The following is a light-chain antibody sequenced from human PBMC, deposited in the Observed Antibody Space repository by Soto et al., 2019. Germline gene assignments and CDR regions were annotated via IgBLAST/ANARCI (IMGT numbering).Light chain of an antibody. CDR1: SSDVGSYNL. J-gene: IGLJ1*01. CDR3: NSYTSNNTYV. Sequence: QSALTQPASVSASPGQSITIPCTGTSSDVGSYNLVSWFQQHPGKVPKLLIYEGTKRPSGLSDRFSGSKSGNTASLTISGLRAEDESDYYCNSYTSNNTYVFGTGTKVTVL. CDR2: EGT. V-gene: IGLV2-14*02.